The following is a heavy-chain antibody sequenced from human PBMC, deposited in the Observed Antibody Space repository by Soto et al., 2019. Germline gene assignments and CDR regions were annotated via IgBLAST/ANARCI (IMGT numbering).Heavy chain of an antibody. CDR1: GYTFTSYW. D-gene: IGHD6-6*01. J-gene: IGHJ4*02. Sequence: PGESLKISCKGSGYTFTSYWIAWVRQMPGKGLEWMAIIYPADSDTRYSPSFQGQVTISADKSINTAYLQWSSLKASDTAVYYCARRVAAHPYFDFWGQGALVTVSS. V-gene: IGHV5-51*01. CDR2: IYPADSDT. CDR3: ARRVAAHPYFDF.